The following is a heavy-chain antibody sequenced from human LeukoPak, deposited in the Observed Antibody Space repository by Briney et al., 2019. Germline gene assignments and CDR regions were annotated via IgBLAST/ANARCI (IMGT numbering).Heavy chain of an antibody. D-gene: IGHD1-26*01. CDR1: GFTFSSYA. Sequence: GGSLRLSCAASGFTFSSYAMSWVRQAPGKGLEWVLAISGSGGSTYYADSVKGRFTISRDNSKNTLYLQMNSLRAEDTAVYYCAKDGWGSYNFDYWGQGTLVTVSS. CDR2: ISGSGGST. J-gene: IGHJ4*02. CDR3: AKDGWGSYNFDY. V-gene: IGHV3-23*01.